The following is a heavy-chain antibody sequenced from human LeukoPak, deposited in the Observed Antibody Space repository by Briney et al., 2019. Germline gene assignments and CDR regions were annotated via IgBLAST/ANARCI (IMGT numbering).Heavy chain of an antibody. V-gene: IGHV3-30*03. CDR2: ISYDGTNK. CDR1: GFNFSIYG. Sequence: GGSLRLSCAASGFNFSIYGMHWVRQAPGKGLEWVAVISYDGTNKYYADSVKGRFTISRDNSKNTLYLQMNSLRAEDTAVYYCARDFVAAAGTWVPWGQGTLVTVSS. J-gene: IGHJ5*02. CDR3: ARDFVAAAGTWVP. D-gene: IGHD6-13*01.